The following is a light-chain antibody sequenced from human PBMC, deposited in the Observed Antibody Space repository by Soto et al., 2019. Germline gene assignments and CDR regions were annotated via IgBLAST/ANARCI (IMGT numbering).Light chain of an antibody. CDR2: GAS. CDR3: QQYGSSPLT. V-gene: IGKV3-20*01. J-gene: IGKJ4*01. CDR1: QSVSSSY. Sequence: EIVLTQSPGTLSLSPGERATLSCRASQSVSSSYLAWYQQKPGQAPRLLIYGASSRATSIPDRFSGSGSGTDFTLTISRLEPEDFAVYYCQQYGSSPLTLGGGTKVDIK.